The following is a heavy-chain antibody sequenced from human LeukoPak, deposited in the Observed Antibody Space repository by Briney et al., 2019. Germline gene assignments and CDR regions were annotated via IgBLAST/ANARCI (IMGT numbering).Heavy chain of an antibody. Sequence: AGGSLRLSCAASGFTVSSNYMSWVRQAPGKGLECVSVISGGAGSTYYADSVKGRFTISRDNSKNTLYLQMNSLRAEDTAVYYCAKDKYNFWSGSNYYYMDVWGKGTTVTVSS. CDR1: GFTVSSNY. CDR3: AKDKYNFWSGSNYYYMDV. CDR2: ISGGAGST. J-gene: IGHJ6*03. D-gene: IGHD3-3*01. V-gene: IGHV3-23*01.